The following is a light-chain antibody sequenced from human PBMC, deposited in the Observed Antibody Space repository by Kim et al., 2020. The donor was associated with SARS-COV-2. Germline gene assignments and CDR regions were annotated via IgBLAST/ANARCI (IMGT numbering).Light chain of an antibody. CDR2: EVN. CDR3: CSNAGSSTWV. Sequence: QSITISCTGTGSDVGRYNLVAWYQQYAGKAPKLMIFEVNKRPSGVSARFSGSKSGNTASLTISGLQPEDEADYYCCSNAGSSTWVFGGGTKLTVL. J-gene: IGLJ3*02. CDR1: GSDVGRYNL. V-gene: IGLV2-23*02.